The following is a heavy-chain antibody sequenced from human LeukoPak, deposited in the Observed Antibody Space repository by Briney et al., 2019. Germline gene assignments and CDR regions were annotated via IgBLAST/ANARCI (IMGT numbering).Heavy chain of an antibody. J-gene: IGHJ3*02. Sequence: PGGSLRLSCAASGFTFSSYSMNWVRQAPGKGLEWVSSISSSSSYIYYADSVKGRFTISRDNAKNSLYLQMNSLRAEDTALYYCARSSIAAHAFDIWGQGTMVTVSS. CDR3: ARSSIAAHAFDI. CDR2: ISSSSSYI. V-gene: IGHV3-21*04. D-gene: IGHD6-6*01. CDR1: GFTFSSYS.